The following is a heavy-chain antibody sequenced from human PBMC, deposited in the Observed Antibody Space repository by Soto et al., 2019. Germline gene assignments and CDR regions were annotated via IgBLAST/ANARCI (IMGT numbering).Heavy chain of an antibody. Sequence: QVQLVQSGAEVKKPGASVKVSCKASGYTFTSYGISWVRQAPGQVLEWMGWISAYNGNTNYAQKLQGRVTRTPDTSTSTAYMELRSLRSDDTAVYDWAALDHSYCSSTSCAFDYWGQGTLVTVSS. CDR2: ISAYNGNT. J-gene: IGHJ4*02. V-gene: IGHV1-18*01. CDR3: AALDHSYCSSTSCAFDY. CDR1: GYTFTSYG. D-gene: IGHD2-2*01.